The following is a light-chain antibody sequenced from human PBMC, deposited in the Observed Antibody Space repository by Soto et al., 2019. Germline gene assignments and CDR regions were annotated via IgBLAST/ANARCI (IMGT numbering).Light chain of an antibody. V-gene: IGKV1-39*01. CDR1: QSISNF. CDR2: GSF. CDR3: QQRDNTPST. Sequence: DIQMTPSPSSLSVSVGDRVTITCRASQSISNFLHWYQQKPGRAPKLLIYGSFNLQSGVPSRFSGSGSGRDFTLTISGLQPEDGATYYCQQRDNTPSTVGQGTKLEIK. J-gene: IGKJ2*01.